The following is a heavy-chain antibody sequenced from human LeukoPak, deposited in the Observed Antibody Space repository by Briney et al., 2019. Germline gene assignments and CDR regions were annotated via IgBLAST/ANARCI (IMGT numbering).Heavy chain of an antibody. CDR2: ISSSGSNI. V-gene: IGHV3-21*01. D-gene: IGHD3-22*01. J-gene: IGHJ3*02. CDR1: GFTFSTYD. Sequence: AGGSLRLSCAVSGFTFSTYDMNWVRQAPGKGLECVSSISSSGSNIYYADSVKGRFTISRDNAKNSLYLQMNSLRADDTAVYYCARDTAVSGVVVISDAFDIWGQGTIVTVSS. CDR3: ARDTAVSGVVVISDAFDI.